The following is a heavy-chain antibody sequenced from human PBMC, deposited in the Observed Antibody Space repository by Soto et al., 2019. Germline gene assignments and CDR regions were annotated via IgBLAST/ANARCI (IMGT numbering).Heavy chain of an antibody. J-gene: IGHJ4*02. CDR1: GFTFSSYG. Sequence: PGGSLRLSCAASGFTFSSYGMHWVRQAPGKGLEWVAVIWYDGSNKYYADSVKGRFTISRDNSKNTLYLQMNSLRAEDTAVYYCAREQITIFGVAPHLLDYWGQGTLVTVSS. D-gene: IGHD3-3*01. CDR2: IWYDGSNK. CDR3: AREQITIFGVAPHLLDY. V-gene: IGHV3-33*01.